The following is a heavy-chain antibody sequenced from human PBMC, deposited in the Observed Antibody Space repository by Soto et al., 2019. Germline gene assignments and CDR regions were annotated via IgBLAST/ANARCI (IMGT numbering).Heavy chain of an antibody. CDR3: ARVPGHNSSSLYYYGY. CDR2: INPSGGST. D-gene: IGHD6-6*01. Sequence: ASVKVSCKASGYTFTSYYIHWVRQAPGQGLEWMGIINPSGGSTSYTQKFQGRVTMTRDTSTSTVYMELSSLRSEDTAVYYCARVPGHNSSSLYYYGYWGQGTPVTVSS. V-gene: IGHV1-46*01. CDR1: GYTFTSYY. J-gene: IGHJ4*02.